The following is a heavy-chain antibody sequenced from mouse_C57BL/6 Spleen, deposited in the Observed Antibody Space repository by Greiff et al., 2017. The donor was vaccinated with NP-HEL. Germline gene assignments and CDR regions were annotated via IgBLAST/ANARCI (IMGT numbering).Heavy chain of an antibody. Sequence: EVTLVESGGGLVKPGGSLKLSCAASGFTFSSYAMSWVRQTPAKRLEWVATISDGGSYTYYPDNVKGRFTISRDNAKNNLYLQMSHLKSEDTAMYYCARDITYYYAMDYWGQGTSVTVSS. CDR3: ARDITYYYAMDY. D-gene: IGHD1-1*01. CDR2: ISDGGSYT. V-gene: IGHV5-4*03. J-gene: IGHJ4*01. CDR1: GFTFSSYA.